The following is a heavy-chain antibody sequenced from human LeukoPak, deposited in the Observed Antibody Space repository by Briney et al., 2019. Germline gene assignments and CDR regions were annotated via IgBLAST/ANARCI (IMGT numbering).Heavy chain of an antibody. CDR3: SLARSEYHYGMDV. CDR2: TYYRSKWYY. Sequence: SQTLSLTCAISGDSVSSISVAWNWIRQSPSRGLEWLGRTYYRSKWYYEYAISVKSRINVSPDTSKNQFSLQLTSVTPEDTAVYYCSLARSEYHYGMDVWGQGTTVTVSS. J-gene: IGHJ6*02. V-gene: IGHV6-1*01. CDR1: GDSVSSISVA.